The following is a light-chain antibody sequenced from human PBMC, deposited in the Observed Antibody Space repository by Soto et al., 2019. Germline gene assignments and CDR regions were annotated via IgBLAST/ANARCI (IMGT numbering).Light chain of an antibody. J-gene: IGLJ1*01. CDR3: CSYEGSHTWV. CDR1: SSDVDSYNR. Sequence: QSVLTQPRSVSGSPGQSVTVSCTGISSDVDSYNRVSWYQQPPGTAPKLMIYEVSNRPSGVPDRFSGSRSVNTASLTISGLQAEDEADYYCCSYEGSHTWVFGTGTKVT. V-gene: IGLV2-18*02. CDR2: EVS.